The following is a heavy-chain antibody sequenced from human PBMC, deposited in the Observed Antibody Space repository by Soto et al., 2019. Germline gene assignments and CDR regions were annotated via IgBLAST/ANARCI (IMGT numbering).Heavy chain of an antibody. D-gene: IGHD5-12*01. CDR2: IYHSGST. CDR3: AAGGGLPRYY. Sequence: SGTLSLTCAFSGGSISSGGYSWSWIRQPPGKGLEWIGYIYHSGSTYYNPSLKSRVTISVDRSKNQFSLKLSSVTAADTAVYYCAAGGGLPRYYWGQGTLVTVSS. J-gene: IGHJ4*02. CDR1: GGSISSGGYS. V-gene: IGHV4-30-2*01.